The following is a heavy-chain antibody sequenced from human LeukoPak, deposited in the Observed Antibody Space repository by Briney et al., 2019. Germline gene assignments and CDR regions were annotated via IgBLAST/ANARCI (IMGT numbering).Heavy chain of an antibody. CDR1: GYTFTNYG. CDR2: ISAYNGNT. V-gene: IGHV1-18*01. J-gene: IGHJ3*02. D-gene: IGHD3-22*01. Sequence: ASVKVSCKASGYTFTNYGISWVRQAPGQGLEWMGWISAYNGNTNYAQKLQGRVTMTTDTSTSTAYMELRSLRSDDTAVYYCARTYDSSGYYYWTEAFDIWGQGTMVTVSS. CDR3: ARTYDSSGYYYWTEAFDI.